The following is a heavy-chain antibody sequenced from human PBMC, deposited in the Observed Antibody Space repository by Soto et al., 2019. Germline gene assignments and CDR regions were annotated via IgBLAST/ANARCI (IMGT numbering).Heavy chain of an antibody. J-gene: IGHJ2*01. V-gene: IGHV1-69*13. Sequence: SVKVSCKASGGTFSSYAISWVRQAPGQGLEWMGGIIPIFGTANYAQKFQGRVTITADESTSTAYMELSSLRSEDTAVYYCARVVYANWYFDLWGRGTLVTVSS. CDR1: GGTFSSYA. CDR2: IIPIFGTA. D-gene: IGHD2-8*01. CDR3: ARVVYANWYFDL.